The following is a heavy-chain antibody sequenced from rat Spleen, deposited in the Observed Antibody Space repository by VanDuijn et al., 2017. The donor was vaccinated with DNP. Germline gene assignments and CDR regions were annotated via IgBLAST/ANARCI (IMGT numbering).Heavy chain of an antibody. V-gene: IGHV5-7*01. D-gene: IGHD5-1*01. CDR2: ISYHGTIT. CDR1: GFTFTAHN. J-gene: IGHJ1*01. CDR3: ARGSGTYYWYFDF. Sequence: EVQLVESGGGLVQPGRSLKVSCVASGFTFTAHNMAWVRQAPKKGLEWVATISYHGTITKYRDSVKGRFTISRDDAKSTLFLQMNSLRSEDTATYYCARGSGTYYWYFDFWGPGTMVTVSS.